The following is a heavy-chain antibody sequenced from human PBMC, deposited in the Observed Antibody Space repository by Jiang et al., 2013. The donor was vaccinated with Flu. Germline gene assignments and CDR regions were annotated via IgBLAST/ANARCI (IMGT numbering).Heavy chain of an antibody. CDR2: IVVGSGNT. Sequence: VRQARGQRLEWIGWIVVGSGNTNYAQKFQERVTITRDMSTSTAYMELSSLRSEDTAVYYCAAAGNYDFWSGYEYWGQGTLVTVSS. J-gene: IGHJ4*02. CDR3: AAAGNYDFWSGYEY. D-gene: IGHD3-3*01. V-gene: IGHV1-58*01.